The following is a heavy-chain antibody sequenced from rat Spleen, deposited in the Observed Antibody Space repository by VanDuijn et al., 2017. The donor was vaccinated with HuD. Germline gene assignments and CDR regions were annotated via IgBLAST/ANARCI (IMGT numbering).Heavy chain of an antibody. CDR2: IRYDGSST. D-gene: IGHD1-3*01. CDR1: GFTFNNYW. V-gene: IGHV5-29*01. Sequence: EVQLVESGGGLVQPGRSLKLSCVVSGFTFNNYWMTWIRQAPTKGLEWVAAIRYDGSSTYYRDSVKGRFTISTDNAKSTLYLQMDSLRSEDTATYYCARHTYGSYGWFAYWGQGTLVTVSS. CDR3: ARHTYGSYGWFAY. J-gene: IGHJ3*01.